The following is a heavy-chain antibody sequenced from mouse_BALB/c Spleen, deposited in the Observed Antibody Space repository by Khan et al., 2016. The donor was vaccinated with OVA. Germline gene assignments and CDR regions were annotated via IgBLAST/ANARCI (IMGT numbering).Heavy chain of an antibody. CDR1: GYTFIDYV. V-gene: IGHV1S136*01. CDR3: ARSATDYYTGDY. J-gene: IGHJ4*01. CDR2: IYPYNDDT. Sequence: VQLKQSGPELVKPGASVMMSCKASGYTFIDYVIHWVRQKPGQGLEWIGYIYPYNDDTESTEKFKGKATLTLDKSSTTAYMDLSNLTSADSAVYYCARSATDYYTGDYWGQGTSVTVSP. D-gene: IGHD1-1*01.